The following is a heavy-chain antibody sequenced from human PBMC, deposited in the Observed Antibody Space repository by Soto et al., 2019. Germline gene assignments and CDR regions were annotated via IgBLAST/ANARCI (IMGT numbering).Heavy chain of an antibody. V-gene: IGHV4-61*01. CDR1: DGSVSSGSYY. CDR3: ARGDPYNWFDP. Sequence: QVQLQESGPGLVKPSETLSLTCTVSDGSVSSGSYYWSWIRQPPGKGLEWIGYIYYSGSTNYNPSLKSRVTISVDTSKNQFSLKLSSVTAADTAVYYCARGDPYNWFDPWGQGTLVTVSS. D-gene: IGHD1-26*01. J-gene: IGHJ5*02. CDR2: IYYSGST.